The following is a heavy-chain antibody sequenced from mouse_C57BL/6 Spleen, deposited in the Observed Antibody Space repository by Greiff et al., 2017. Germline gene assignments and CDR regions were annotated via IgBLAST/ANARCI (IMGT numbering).Heavy chain of an antibody. V-gene: IGHV5-4*01. CDR2: ISDGGSYT. CDR3: ERDYGSSDGYFDV. CDR1: GFTFSSYA. D-gene: IGHD1-1*01. Sequence: EVMLVESGGGLVKPGGSLKLSCAASGFTFSSYAMSWVRQTPEKRLEWVATISDGGSYTYYPDNVKGRFTISRDNAKNNLYLQMSHLKSEDTAMYYCERDYGSSDGYFDVWGTGTTVTVSS. J-gene: IGHJ1*03.